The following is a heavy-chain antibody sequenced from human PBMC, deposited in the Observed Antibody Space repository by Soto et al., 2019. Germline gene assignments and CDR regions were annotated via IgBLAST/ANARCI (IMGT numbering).Heavy chain of an antibody. J-gene: IGHJ6*02. CDR2: IKQDGSEK. D-gene: IGHD2-2*01. V-gene: IGHV3-7*01. CDR3: ARDRDCSSTSCYYYYYYGMDV. CDR1: GFTFSSYW. Sequence: GESLKISCAASGFTFSSYWMSWVRQAPGKGLEWVANIKQDGSEKYYVDSVKGRFTISRDNAKNSLYLQMNSLRAEDTAVYYCARDRDCSSTSCYYYYYYGMDVWGQGTTVTVSS.